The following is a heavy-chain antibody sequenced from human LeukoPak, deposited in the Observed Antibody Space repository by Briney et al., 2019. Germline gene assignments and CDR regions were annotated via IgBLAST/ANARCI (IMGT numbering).Heavy chain of an antibody. CDR3: ARDVGYGMDV. J-gene: IGHJ6*02. V-gene: IGHV3-30-3*01. Sequence: GGSLRLSCAASGFTFSSYAMHWVRQAPGKGLEWVAVISYDGSNKYYADSVKGRFTISRDNSKNTLYLQMNSLRAEDTAVYYCARDVGYGMDVWGQGTTVTVSS. CDR2: ISYDGSNK. D-gene: IGHD2-15*01. CDR1: GFTFSSYA.